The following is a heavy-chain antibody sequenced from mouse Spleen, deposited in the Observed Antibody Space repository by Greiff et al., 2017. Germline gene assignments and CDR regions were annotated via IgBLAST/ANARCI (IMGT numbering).Heavy chain of an antibody. D-gene: IGHD2-1*01. CDR1: GFTFSSYG. V-gene: IGHV5-6*01. J-gene: IGHJ1*03. CDR2: ISSGGSYT. Sequence: EVHLVESGGDLVKPGGSLKLSCAASGFTFSSYGMSWVRQTPDKRLEWVATISSGGSYTYYPDSVKGRFTISRDNAKNTLYLQMSSLKSEDTAMYYCARRDHGNSWYFDVWGTGTTVTVSS. CDR3: ARRDHGNSWYFDV.